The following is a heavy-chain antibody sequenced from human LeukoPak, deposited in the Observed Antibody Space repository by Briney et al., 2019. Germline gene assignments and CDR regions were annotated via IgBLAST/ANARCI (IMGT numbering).Heavy chain of an antibody. V-gene: IGHV4-34*01. Sequence: SETLSLTCAVSGGSFSGYYWSWIRQPPGKGLEWIGEINHSGSTNYNPSLKSRVTISVDTSKNQFSLKLSSVTAADTAVYYCARGDRWRWLQLGYFDYWGQGTLVTVSS. CDR2: INHSGST. CDR1: GGSFSGYY. D-gene: IGHD5-24*01. CDR3: ARGDRWRWLQLGYFDY. J-gene: IGHJ4*02.